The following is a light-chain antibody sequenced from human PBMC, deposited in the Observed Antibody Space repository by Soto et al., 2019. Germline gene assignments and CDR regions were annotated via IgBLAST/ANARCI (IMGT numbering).Light chain of an antibody. Sequence: EIVMTQSPATLSVSPGERATLSCRASQSVSSNVAWYQQKPGQAPRLLIYGASTRATAIPARFSGSGSGTEFTLTISSLQSEAFAVYYCQQYNNWPPYAFGQGTKLVIK. CDR2: GAS. J-gene: IGKJ2*01. CDR3: QQYNNWPPYA. CDR1: QSVSSN. V-gene: IGKV3-15*01.